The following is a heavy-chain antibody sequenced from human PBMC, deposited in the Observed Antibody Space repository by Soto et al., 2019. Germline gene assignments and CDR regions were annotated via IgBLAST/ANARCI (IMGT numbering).Heavy chain of an antibody. J-gene: IGHJ3*01. Sequence: GGSLRLSCAGSGFIVSSYYMSWVRQAPGKGLEWISVIYSGGSTYYADSVKGRFTISRDNSENTLYLQLNSLRAEDTAVYYCTKSGGNGWFADAFDVWGQGTMVTVSS. V-gene: IGHV3-53*01. CDR3: TKSGGNGWFADAFDV. CDR1: GFIVSSYY. D-gene: IGHD6-19*01. CDR2: IYSGGST.